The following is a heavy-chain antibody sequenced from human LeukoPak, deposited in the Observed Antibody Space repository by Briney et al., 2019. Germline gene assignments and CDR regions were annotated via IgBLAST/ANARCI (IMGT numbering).Heavy chain of an antibody. CDR2: ISSSSTYI. Sequence: GGSLRLSCAASGFTFSTYSMNWVRQAPGKGLEWVSSISSSSTYIYYADSVKGRFTISRDNAKNSLYLQMNSLRAEDTAVYYCARVGSGLRGDYWGQGTLVTVPS. J-gene: IGHJ4*02. V-gene: IGHV3-21*01. D-gene: IGHD5-12*01. CDR1: GFTFSTYS. CDR3: ARVGSGLRGDY.